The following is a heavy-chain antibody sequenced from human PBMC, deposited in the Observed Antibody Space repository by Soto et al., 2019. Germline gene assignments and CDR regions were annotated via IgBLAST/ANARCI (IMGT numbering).Heavy chain of an antibody. Sequence: EVQLEESGGGLVQPGRSLSLSCAVSGFTISSYWMHWVHQAPGKGLVWVSRINSDGSSTSYADSVKGRFTISRDNAKNTLYLHMNSLRAEDTAVYYCARGEYQLLSYYYGMDVWGQGTTVTVSS. V-gene: IGHV3-74*01. CDR1: GFTISSYW. CDR3: ARGEYQLLSYYYGMDV. J-gene: IGHJ6*02. D-gene: IGHD2-2*01. CDR2: INSDGSST.